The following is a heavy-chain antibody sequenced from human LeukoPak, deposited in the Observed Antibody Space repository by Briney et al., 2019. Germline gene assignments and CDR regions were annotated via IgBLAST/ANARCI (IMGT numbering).Heavy chain of an antibody. V-gene: IGHV3-30*18. CDR1: GFTFSSYG. J-gene: IGHJ6*02. CDR2: ISYDGHNE. CDR3: AKGIVYGGMDV. D-gene: IGHD5/OR15-5a*01. Sequence: PGRSLRLSCAASGFTFSSYGMHWVRQAPGKGLEWVAIISYDGHNEYYADSVKGRFTISRDNSKNTVLLQMNSLRVEDTAVYYCAKGIVYGGMDVWGQGTTLIVSS.